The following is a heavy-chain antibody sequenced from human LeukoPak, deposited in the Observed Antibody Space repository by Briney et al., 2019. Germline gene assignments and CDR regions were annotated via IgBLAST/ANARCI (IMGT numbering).Heavy chain of an antibody. J-gene: IGHJ4*02. CDR2: ISASGGHT. CDR1: GFTFGTYG. Sequence: GGSLRLSCAASGFTFGTYGLAWVRQAPGKGLEWVSAISASGGHTYYADSVKGRFSISRDNFKNTLCLQMNSLRGEDTALYYCAKEMGNSQPFDYWGQGTLVTVSS. V-gene: IGHV3-23*01. D-gene: IGHD2/OR15-2a*01. CDR3: AKEMGNSQPFDY.